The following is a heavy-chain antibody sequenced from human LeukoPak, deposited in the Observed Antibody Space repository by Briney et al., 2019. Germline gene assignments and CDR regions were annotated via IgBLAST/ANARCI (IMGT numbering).Heavy chain of an antibody. Sequence: PGGSLRLSCAASGFTFSTYGMHWVRQAPGKGLEWVAIISYDGSNKYYADSVKGRFTISRDNSKNTLYLQMNSLRAEDTAVYYCAKDMALLSHFDYWGQGTLVTVSS. CDR1: GFTFSTYG. J-gene: IGHJ4*02. V-gene: IGHV3-30*18. CDR3: AKDMALLSHFDY. CDR2: ISYDGSNK. D-gene: IGHD2/OR15-2a*01.